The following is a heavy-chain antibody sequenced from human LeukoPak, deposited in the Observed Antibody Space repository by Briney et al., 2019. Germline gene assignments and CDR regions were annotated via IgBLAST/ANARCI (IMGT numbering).Heavy chain of an antibody. CDR1: GGSISSYY. D-gene: IGHD6-19*01. J-gene: IGHJ4*02. Sequence: SETLSLTCTVSGGSISSYYWSWIWQPPGKGLEWIGYIYYSGSTNYNPSLKSRVTISVDTSKNQFSLKLSSVTAADTAVYYCATQQWLFGTLFDYWGQGTLVTVSS. V-gene: IGHV4-59*08. CDR2: IYYSGST. CDR3: ATQQWLFGTLFDY.